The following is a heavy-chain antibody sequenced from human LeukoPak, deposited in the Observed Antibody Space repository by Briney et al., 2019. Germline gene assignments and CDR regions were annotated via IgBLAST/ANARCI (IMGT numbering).Heavy chain of an antibody. V-gene: IGHV3-15*01. Sequence: KPGGSLRLSCAASGFTFSNAWMSWVRQAPGKGLEWVGRIKSKTDGGTTDYAAPVKGRFTISRDDSKNTLYLQMNSLKTEDTALYYCAKDRDYDSSGPQSYFDYWGQGTLVTVSS. J-gene: IGHJ4*02. CDR3: AKDRDYDSSGPQSYFDY. D-gene: IGHD3-22*01. CDR1: GFTFSNAW. CDR2: IKSKTDGGTT.